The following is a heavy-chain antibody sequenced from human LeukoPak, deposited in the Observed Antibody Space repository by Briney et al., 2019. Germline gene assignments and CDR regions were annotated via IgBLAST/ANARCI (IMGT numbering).Heavy chain of an antibody. CDR1: GGSISSSNW. CDR2: IYHSGST. J-gene: IGHJ5*02. V-gene: IGHV4-4*02. Sequence: SETLSLTCAVSGGSISSSNWWSWVRQSPGKGLEWIGEIYHSGSTNYNPSLKSRVTISIDKSKNQFSLKMTSVTAADTAVYYCAREPSHRNWFDPWGPGTLVTVS. CDR3: AREPSHRNWFDP.